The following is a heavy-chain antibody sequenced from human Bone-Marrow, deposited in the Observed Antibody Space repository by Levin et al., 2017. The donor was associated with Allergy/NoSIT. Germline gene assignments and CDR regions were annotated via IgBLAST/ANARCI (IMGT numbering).Heavy chain of an antibody. V-gene: IGHV1-2*02. CDR3: ARVGQLVRREKGWFDP. CDR1: GYTFTGYY. Sequence: ASVKVSCKASGYTFTGYYMHWVRQAPGQGLEWMGWINPNSGGTNYAQKFQGRVTMTRDTSISTAYMELSRLRSDDTAVYYCARVGQLVRREKGWFDPWGQGTLVTVSS. CDR2: INPNSGGT. J-gene: IGHJ5*02. D-gene: IGHD6-6*01.